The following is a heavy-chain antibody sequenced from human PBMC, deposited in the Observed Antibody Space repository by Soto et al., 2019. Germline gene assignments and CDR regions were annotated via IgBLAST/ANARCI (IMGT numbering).Heavy chain of an antibody. CDR3: AREKRIAAAGNSKYYYYGMDV. D-gene: IGHD6-13*01. V-gene: IGHV3-11*01. CDR1: GFTFSDYY. CDR2: ISSSGSTI. Sequence: PGCSLRLSCGASGFTFSDYYMMWIRQAPWKWLEGVSYISSSGSTIYYADSVKGRFTISRDNAKNSLYLQMNSLRAEDTAVYYCAREKRIAAAGNSKYYYYGMDVWGQGTTVTVSS. J-gene: IGHJ6*02.